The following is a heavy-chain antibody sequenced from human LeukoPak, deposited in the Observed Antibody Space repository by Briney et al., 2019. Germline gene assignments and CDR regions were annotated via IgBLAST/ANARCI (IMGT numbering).Heavy chain of an antibody. CDR2: ISGSGGST. Sequence: GGSLRLSCAASGLTFSSYAMSWVRQAPGKGLEWVSTISGSGGSTSYADSVEGRFTISRDNSKNTLLLQMNNLRAEDTAVYYCAKYGSGTYYNGLYWGQGTLVTVSS. CDR1: GLTFSSYA. D-gene: IGHD3-10*01. CDR3: AKYGSGTYYNGLY. V-gene: IGHV3-23*01. J-gene: IGHJ4*02.